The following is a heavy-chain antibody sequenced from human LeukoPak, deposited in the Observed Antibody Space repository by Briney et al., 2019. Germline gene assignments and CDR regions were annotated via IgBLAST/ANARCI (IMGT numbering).Heavy chain of an antibody. D-gene: IGHD2-15*01. V-gene: IGHV3-23*01. CDR1: GFTYSSYA. J-gene: IGHJ1*01. CDR2: ISGSGGST. CDR3: AKELGYCSAGRCEYFQH. Sequence: GGSLRLSCAASGFTYSSYAMSWVRHAPGKGLELVSAISGSGGSTYYADSVKGRFTISRDNSKNTLYLQMNSLRAEDTAVYYCAKELGYCSAGRCEYFQHWGQGTLVTVSS.